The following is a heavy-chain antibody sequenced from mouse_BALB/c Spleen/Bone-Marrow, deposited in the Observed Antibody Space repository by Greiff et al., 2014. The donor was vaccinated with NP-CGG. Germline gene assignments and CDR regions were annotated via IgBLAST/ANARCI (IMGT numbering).Heavy chain of an antibody. CDR2: INPSNGRT. Sequence: QVQLQQSGAELVKPGASAKLSCKASGYTFTSYWMHWVKQRPGQGLEWIGEINPSNGRTKYNEKFKSKATLTVDKSSSTAYMQLSSLTSEDSAVYYCARRTTTVVATDYWGQGTTLTVSS. CDR1: GYTFTSYW. V-gene: IGHV1S81*02. D-gene: IGHD1-1*01. J-gene: IGHJ2*01. CDR3: ARRTTTVVATDY.